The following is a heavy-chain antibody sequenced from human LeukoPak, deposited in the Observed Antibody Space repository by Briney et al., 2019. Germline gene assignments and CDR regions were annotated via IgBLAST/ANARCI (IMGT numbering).Heavy chain of an antibody. D-gene: IGHD2-2*01. Sequence: SETLSLTCTVSGGSISSYYWGWIRQPPGKGLEWIGSIYYSGSTYYNPSLKSRVTISVDTSKNQFSLKLSSVTAADTAVYYCARHPGYCSSTSCQNWFDPWGQGTLVTVSS. CDR3: ARHPGYCSSTSCQNWFDP. V-gene: IGHV4-39*01. CDR2: IYYSGST. J-gene: IGHJ5*02. CDR1: GGSISSYY.